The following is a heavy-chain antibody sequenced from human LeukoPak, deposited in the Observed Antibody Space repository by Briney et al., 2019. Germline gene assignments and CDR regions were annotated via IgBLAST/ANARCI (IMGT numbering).Heavy chain of an antibody. J-gene: IGHJ3*02. D-gene: IGHD3-3*01. CDR1: GYTFTGYY. CDR3: ARLRRIFGMVIIYDTFDM. V-gene: IGHV1-2*02. Sequence: GASVKVSCKASGYTFTGYYMHWVRQAPGQGLGWMGWINPNSGGTNYAQKFQGRVTMTRDTSISTAYMELSRLRSDDTAVYYCARLRRIFGMVIIYDTFDMWGQGTMVTVSS. CDR2: INPNSGGT.